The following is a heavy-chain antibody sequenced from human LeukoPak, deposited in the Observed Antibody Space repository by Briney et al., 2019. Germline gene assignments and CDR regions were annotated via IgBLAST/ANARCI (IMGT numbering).Heavy chain of an antibody. D-gene: IGHD6-6*01. V-gene: IGHV3-23*01. Sequence: GGSLRLSCAASGFTFSSYAMSWVRQAPGKGLEWVSAISGSGGSTYYADSVKGRFTISRDNSKNTLYLQMNSLRAENTAVYYCAKDRRRYSSSSYFDYWGQGTLVTVSS. CDR3: AKDRRRYSSSSYFDY. CDR2: ISGSGGST. CDR1: GFTFSSYA. J-gene: IGHJ4*02.